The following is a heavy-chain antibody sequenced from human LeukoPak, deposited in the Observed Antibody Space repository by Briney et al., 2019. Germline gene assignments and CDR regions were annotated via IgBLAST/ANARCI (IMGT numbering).Heavy chain of an antibody. CDR1: GFTFSSNY. V-gene: IGHV3-66*01. Sequence: GGSLRLSCAASGFTFSSNYMSWVRQAPGKGLEWVSVIYSGGSTYYADSVKGRSTISRDNSKNTLYLQMNSLRAEDTAVYYCASLVERGVTSDYWGQGTLVTVSS. D-gene: IGHD4-23*01. CDR2: IYSGGST. J-gene: IGHJ4*02. CDR3: ASLVERGVTSDY.